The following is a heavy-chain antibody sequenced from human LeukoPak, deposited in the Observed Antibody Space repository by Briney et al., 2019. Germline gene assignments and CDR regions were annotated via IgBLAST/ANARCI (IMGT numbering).Heavy chain of an antibody. V-gene: IGHV3-21*01. CDR3: ARDVSAGYSSSWYFDY. CDR2: ISSSSSYI. Sequence: GGSLRLSCAASGFTFSNYSMNWVRQAPGKGLEWVSSISSSSSYIYYADSVKGRFTISRDNAKNSLYLQMNSLRAEDTAVYYCARDVSAGYSSSWYFDYWGQGTLVTVSS. D-gene: IGHD6-13*01. CDR1: GFTFSNYS. J-gene: IGHJ4*02.